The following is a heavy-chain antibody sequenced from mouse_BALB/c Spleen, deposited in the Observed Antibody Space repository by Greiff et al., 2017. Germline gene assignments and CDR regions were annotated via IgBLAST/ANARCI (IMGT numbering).Heavy chain of an antibody. V-gene: IGHV5-6*01. CDR1: GFTFSSYG. J-gene: IGHJ3*01. CDR2: ISSGGSYT. CDR3: ARDSSFAY. Sequence: EVQGVESGGDLVKPGGSLKLSCAASGFTFSSYGMSWVRQTPDKRLEWVATISSGGSYTYYPDSVKGRFTISRDNAKNTLYLQMSSLKSEDTAMYYCARDSSFAYWGQGTLVTVSA.